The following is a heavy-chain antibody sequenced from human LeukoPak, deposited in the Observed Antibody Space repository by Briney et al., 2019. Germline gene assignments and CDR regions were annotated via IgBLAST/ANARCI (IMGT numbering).Heavy chain of an antibody. Sequence: SETLSLTCTVSGASISGSGYYWGWIRQPPGKGLEWIGSIYSSGSTYYNASLQSRVTISIETSKNQISLRLNSVTAADTAMYYCAKSGGYGLIDYWGRGTLVTVSS. CDR1: GASISGSGYY. CDR2: IYSSGST. V-gene: IGHV4-39*01. D-gene: IGHD1-26*01. J-gene: IGHJ4*02. CDR3: AKSGGYGLIDY.